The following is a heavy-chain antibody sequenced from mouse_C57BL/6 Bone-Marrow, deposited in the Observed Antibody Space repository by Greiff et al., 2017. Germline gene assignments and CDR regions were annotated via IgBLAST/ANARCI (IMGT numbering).Heavy chain of an antibody. CDR2: IRNKANGYTT. CDR1: GFTFTDYY. Sequence: EVNVVESGGGLVQPGGSLSLSCAASGFTFTDYYMSWVRQPPGKALEWLGFIRNKANGYTTEYHASVKGRFTIYRDNSQSILYLQMNALRAEDRATYYGARWRLRREGYAMDYWGQGTSVTVSS. D-gene: IGHD2-2*01. V-gene: IGHV7-3*01. CDR3: ARWRLRREGYAMDY. J-gene: IGHJ4*01.